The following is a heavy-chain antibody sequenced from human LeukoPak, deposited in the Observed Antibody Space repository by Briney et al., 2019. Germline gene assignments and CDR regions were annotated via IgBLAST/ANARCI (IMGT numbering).Heavy chain of an antibody. J-gene: IGHJ3*02. V-gene: IGHV3-23*01. D-gene: IGHD3-22*01. CDR3: ARGLFLSGYLDAFDI. Sequence: GGTLRLSCAASGFTFSGYGMSWVRQASGKGLEWVSAISGSGGGTYYADSVKGRFTISRDNSKNTLYLQMNSLRVEDTAVYYCARGLFLSGYLDAFDIWGQGTVVTVSS. CDR1: GFTFSGYG. CDR2: ISGSGGGT.